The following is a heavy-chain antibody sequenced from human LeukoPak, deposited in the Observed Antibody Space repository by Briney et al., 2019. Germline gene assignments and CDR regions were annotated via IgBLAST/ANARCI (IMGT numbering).Heavy chain of an antibody. D-gene: IGHD6-19*01. CDR3: ARGTLAQSSGWYRWVWFDP. J-gene: IGHJ5*02. CDR2: IYYSGST. CDR1: GGSISSYY. V-gene: IGHV4-59*01. Sequence: NPSETLSLTCTVSGGSISSYYWSWIRQPPGKGLEWIGYIYYSGSTNYNPSLKSRVTISVDTSKNQFSLKLSSVTAADTAVYYCARGTLAQSSGWYRWVWFDPWGQGTLVTVSS.